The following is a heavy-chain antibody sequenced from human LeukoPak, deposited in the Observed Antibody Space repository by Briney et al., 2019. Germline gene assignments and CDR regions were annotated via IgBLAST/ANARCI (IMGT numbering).Heavy chain of an antibody. CDR2: IWYDASGQ. V-gene: IGHV3-33*01. CDR3: ARDSLYDDNGYYHYFDY. D-gene: IGHD3-22*01. J-gene: IGHJ4*02. CDR1: GFSFSTYG. Sequence: GGSLRLSCAASGFSFSTYGMHWVRQAPGKGLEREAMIWYDASGQHYADSVKGRFTISRDTSKNTLYLQMDSLRAEDTAVYFCARDSLYDDNGYYHYFDYWGQGTLVTVSS.